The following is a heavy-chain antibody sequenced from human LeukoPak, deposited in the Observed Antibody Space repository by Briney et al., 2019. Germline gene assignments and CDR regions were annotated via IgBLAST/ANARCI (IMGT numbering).Heavy chain of an antibody. CDR2: INHSGST. CDR1: GGSFSGYY. V-gene: IGHV4-34*01. CDR3: ARGRHYYGSGSSLMYYFDY. J-gene: IGHJ4*02. D-gene: IGHD3-10*01. Sequence: SATPSLTCAVYGGSFSGYYWSWIRQPPGKGLEWIGEINHSGSTNYNPPLKSRVTISLDTSKNQFSLKLSSVTAADTAVYYCARGRHYYGSGSSLMYYFDYWGQGTLVTVSS.